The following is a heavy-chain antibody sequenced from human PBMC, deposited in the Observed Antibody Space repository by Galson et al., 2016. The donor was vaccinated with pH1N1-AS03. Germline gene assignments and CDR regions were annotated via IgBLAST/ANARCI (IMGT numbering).Heavy chain of an antibody. CDR3: TRSRYYNTNLYYFDY. J-gene: IGHJ4*02. CDR2: IYWDDDK. V-gene: IGHV2-5*02. D-gene: IGHD2/OR15-2a*01. Sequence: PALVKPTQTLTLTCAFSGFSLATSGLGVGWIRQPPGQALGWLALIYWDDDKLYNPSLKSRLTVTKDTSKNLVVLTLTDMDPVDTATYFCTRSRYYNTNLYYFDYWGQGTLVTVSS. CDR1: GFSLATSGLG.